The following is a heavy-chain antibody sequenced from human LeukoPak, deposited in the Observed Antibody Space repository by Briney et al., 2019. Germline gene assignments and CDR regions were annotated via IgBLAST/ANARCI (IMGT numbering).Heavy chain of an antibody. D-gene: IGHD3-10*01. CDR2: MNPNSGNT. CDR3: ARVLTMVVRTGIYYYMDV. J-gene: IGHJ6*03. V-gene: IGHV1-8*03. CDR1: GYTFTSYD. Sequence: ASVKVSCKASGYTFTSYDINWVRQATGQGLEWMGWMNPNSGNTGYAQKFQGGVTITRNTPISTAYMELSSLRSEDTAVYYCARVLTMVVRTGIYYYMDVWDKGTTVTVSS.